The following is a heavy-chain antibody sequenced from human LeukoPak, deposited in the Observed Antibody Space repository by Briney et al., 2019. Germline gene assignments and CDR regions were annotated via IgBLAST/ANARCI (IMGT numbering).Heavy chain of an antibody. CDR2: INHSGST. J-gene: IGHJ4*02. Sequence: PSETLSLTCAVYGGSFSGYYWSWIRQPPRKGLEWIGEINHSGSTNYNPSLKSRVTISVDTSKNQFSLKLSSVTAADTAVYYCASSGWSKFDYWGQGTLVTVSS. D-gene: IGHD6-19*01. CDR1: GGSFSGYY. CDR3: ASSGWSKFDY. V-gene: IGHV4-34*01.